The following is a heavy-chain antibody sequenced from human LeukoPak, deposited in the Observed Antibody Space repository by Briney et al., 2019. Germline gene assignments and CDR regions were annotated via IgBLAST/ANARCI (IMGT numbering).Heavy chain of an antibody. J-gene: IGHJ6*03. CDR3: ARETSQKGAHYMDA. V-gene: IGHV4-38-2*02. Sequence: SETLSLTCTVSGYSISSGYYWGWIRQPPGKGLEWIGSIYHSGSTYYNPSLKSRVTISVDTSKNQFSLKLSSVTAADTAVYYCARETSQKGAHYMDAWGKGTTITISS. CDR2: IYHSGST. D-gene: IGHD3-16*01. CDR1: GYSISSGYY.